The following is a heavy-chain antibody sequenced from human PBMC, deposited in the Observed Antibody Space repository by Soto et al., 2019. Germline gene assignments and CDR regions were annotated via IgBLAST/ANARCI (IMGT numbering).Heavy chain of an antibody. CDR3: VRDGTKTLRDWFDP. Sequence: LSLTCTVSGASISGFYWSWIRKSAGKGLEWIGRIYATGTTDYNPSLKSRVMMSVDTSKKQFSLKLRSVTAADTAVCYCVRDGTKTLRDWFDPWGQGISVTVSS. J-gene: IGHJ5*02. D-gene: IGHD1-1*01. CDR2: IYATGTT. V-gene: IGHV4-4*07. CDR1: GASISGFY.